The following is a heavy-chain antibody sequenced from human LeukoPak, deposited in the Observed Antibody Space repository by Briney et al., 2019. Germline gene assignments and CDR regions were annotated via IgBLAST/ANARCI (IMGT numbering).Heavy chain of an antibody. V-gene: IGHV3-48*02. J-gene: IGHJ4*02. D-gene: IGHD2-2*01. CDR3: TRGRYQFLGPNDS. Sequence: GGSLRLSCAASGFSLSDYGISWARQAPGKGLERISYITTNSAKFYADSVRGRIAISRDNDKSSVYLQMNSLRDEDTAVYYCTRGRYQFLGPNDSWGQGSLVTVSS. CDR2: ITTNSAK. CDR1: GFSLSDYG.